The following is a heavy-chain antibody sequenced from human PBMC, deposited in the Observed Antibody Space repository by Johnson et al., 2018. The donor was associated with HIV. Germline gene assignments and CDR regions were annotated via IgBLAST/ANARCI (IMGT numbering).Heavy chain of an antibody. D-gene: IGHD6-19*01. CDR3: AKIGQWRERLDAFDV. V-gene: IGHV3-23*04. Sequence: VQLVESGGGVVQPGRSLRLSCAASGFTFSSYAMSWVRQAPGKGLEWVSAISGSGGSTYYADSVKGRFTISRDNSKNTRYLQMNSLRAEDTAVYYCAKIGQWRERLDAFDVWGQGTMVTVSS. J-gene: IGHJ3*01. CDR1: GFTFSSYA. CDR2: ISGSGGST.